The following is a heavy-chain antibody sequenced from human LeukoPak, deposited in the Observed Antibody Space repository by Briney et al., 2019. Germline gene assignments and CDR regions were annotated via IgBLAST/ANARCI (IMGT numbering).Heavy chain of an antibody. V-gene: IGHV7-4-1*02. J-gene: IGHJ5*02. CDR3: ARHYGSGSYYLHHYHGLRYNWFDP. D-gene: IGHD3-10*01. CDR2: INTNTGNP. CDR1: GYTFTSYA. Sequence: VASVKVSCKASGYTFTSYAMNWVRQAPGQGLEWMGWINTNTGNPTYAQGFTGRFVFSLDTSVSTAYLQISSLKAEDTAVYYCARHYGSGSYYLHHYHGLRYNWFDPWGQGTLVTVSS.